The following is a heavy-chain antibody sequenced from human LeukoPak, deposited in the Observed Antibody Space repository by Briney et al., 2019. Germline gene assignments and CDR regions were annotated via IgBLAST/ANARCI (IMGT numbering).Heavy chain of an antibody. CDR1: GGSISSSSYY. CDR2: IYYSGST. J-gene: IGHJ4*02. V-gene: IGHV4-39*01. D-gene: IGHD6-19*01. CDR3: ARAVAGAYRTFDY. Sequence: SETLSLTCTVSGGSISSSSYYWGWIRQPPGKGLEWIGSIYYSGSTYYNPSLKSRVTISVDTSKNQFSLKLSSVTAADTAVYYCARAVAGAYRTFDYWGQGTLVTVSS.